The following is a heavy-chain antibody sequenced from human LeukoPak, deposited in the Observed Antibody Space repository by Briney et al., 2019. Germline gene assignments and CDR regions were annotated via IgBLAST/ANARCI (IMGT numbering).Heavy chain of an antibody. CDR3: ARLVPAATPDSKNRDC. CDR1: GGTFSSYT. V-gene: IGHV1-69*02. J-gene: IGHJ4*02. CDR2: IIPILGIA. Sequence: SVKVSCKASGGTFSSYTISWVRQAPGQGLEWMGRIIPILGIANYAQKFQGRVTITADKSTSTAYMELSGLRSEDTAVHYCARLVPAATPDSKNRDCWGPGTLVTVSS. D-gene: IGHD2-2*01.